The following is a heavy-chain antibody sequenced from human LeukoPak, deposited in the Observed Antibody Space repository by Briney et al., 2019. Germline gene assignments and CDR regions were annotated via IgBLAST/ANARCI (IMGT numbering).Heavy chain of an antibody. CDR2: IKQDGSEK. Sequence: PSETLSLTCTVSGYSISSGYYWGWIRQAPGKGLEWVANIKQDGSEKYYLDSLEGRFTISRDNAKNSLYLQMNSLRAEDTAVYYCARVALPYDSSGYYYPGAHDAFDIWGQGTMVTVSS. V-gene: IGHV3-7*01. CDR3: ARVALPYDSSGYYYPGAHDAFDI. CDR1: GYSISSGYY. J-gene: IGHJ3*02. D-gene: IGHD3-22*01.